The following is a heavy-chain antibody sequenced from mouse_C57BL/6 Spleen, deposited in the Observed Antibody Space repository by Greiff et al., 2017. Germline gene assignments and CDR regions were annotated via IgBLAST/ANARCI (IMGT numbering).Heavy chain of an antibody. D-gene: IGHD1-1*02. J-gene: IGHJ2*01. V-gene: IGHV1-69*01. CDR3: ARWGGRYLYDFDY. CDR2: IDPSDSYT. CDR1: GYTFTSYW. Sequence: QVQLQQPGAELVMPGASVKLSCKASGYTFTSYWMHWVKQRPGQGLEWIGEIDPSDSYTNYNQKFKGKSTLTVDKPSSTAYMQLSSLTSEDSAVYYCARWGGRYLYDFDYWGQGTTLTVSS.